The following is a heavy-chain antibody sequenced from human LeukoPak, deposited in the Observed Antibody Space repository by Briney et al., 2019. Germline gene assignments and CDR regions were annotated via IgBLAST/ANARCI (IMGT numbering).Heavy chain of an antibody. CDR1: GGSIRSYY. CDR3: ARAYSGYGQIDY. J-gene: IGHJ4*02. V-gene: IGHV4-59*01. Sequence: PSETLSLTCTVSGGSIRSYYWSWIRQPPGKGLEWIGHIYYSGSTNYNPSLKSRVTISVDTSKNQFSLKLSSVTAADTAVYYCARAYSGYGQIDYWGQGTLVTVSS. CDR2: IYYSGST. D-gene: IGHD5-12*01.